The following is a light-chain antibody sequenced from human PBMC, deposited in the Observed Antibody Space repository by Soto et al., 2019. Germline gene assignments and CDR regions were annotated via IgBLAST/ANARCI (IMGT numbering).Light chain of an antibody. CDR3: QKRSNWPLT. CDR2: DAS. V-gene: IGKV3-11*01. Sequence: EIVLTQSPATLSLSPGERATLSCRASQSVSSYLAWYQQKPGQAPRLLIYDASNRATGIPARFSGSGSGTDFTITISSLETEDFAIYYCQKRSNWPLTFGGGTKVEIK. CDR1: QSVSSY. J-gene: IGKJ4*01.